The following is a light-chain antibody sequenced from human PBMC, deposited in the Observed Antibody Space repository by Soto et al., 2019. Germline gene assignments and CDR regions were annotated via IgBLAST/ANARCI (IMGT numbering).Light chain of an antibody. CDR2: AAS. V-gene: IGKV1-5*01. J-gene: IGKJ4*01. Sequence: DIQMTQSPSALSASVGDRVTITCRASQSITNYLNWYQHKPGQAPNLLIYAASTLQAGVPSRFSGSGSGTEFTLTISSLQADDFATYFCQQYDDYPLTFGGGTKVDIK. CDR1: QSITNY. CDR3: QQYDDYPLT.